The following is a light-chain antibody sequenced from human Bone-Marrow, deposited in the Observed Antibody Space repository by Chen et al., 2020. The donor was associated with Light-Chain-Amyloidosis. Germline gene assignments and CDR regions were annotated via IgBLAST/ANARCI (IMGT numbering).Light chain of an antibody. CDR2: RDT. CDR3: QSADSSGADEVI. Sequence: SYELTQPPSVSVSPGQTARITCSGDDLPTQYAYWYQQKPGQAPVLVIHRDTERPSGISERFAGSSSGATAALTISGVQAGDEAGDHCQSADSSGADEVIFGGGTELAVL. CDR1: DLPTQY. V-gene: IGLV3-25*03. J-gene: IGLJ2*01.